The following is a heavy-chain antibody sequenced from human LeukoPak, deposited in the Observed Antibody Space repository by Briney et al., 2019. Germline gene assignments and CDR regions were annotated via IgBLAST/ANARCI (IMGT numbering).Heavy chain of an antibody. Sequence: GGSLRLSCAASGFTFDDYGMSWVRQAPGKGLEWVSGINWNSVSTAYEDSVKVRFTISRDNAKNSLYLQMNILRAEDTAFYHCARDHDYDSGSYPLDYWGQGTLVTVSS. D-gene: IGHD3-10*01. CDR3: ARDHDYDSGSYPLDY. J-gene: IGHJ4*02. CDR2: INWNSVST. V-gene: IGHV3-20*01. CDR1: GFTFDDYG.